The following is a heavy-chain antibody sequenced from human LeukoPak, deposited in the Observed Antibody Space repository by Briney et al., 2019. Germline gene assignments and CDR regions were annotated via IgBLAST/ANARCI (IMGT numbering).Heavy chain of an antibody. CDR2: INRNGGSA. D-gene: IGHD1-26*01. J-gene: IGHJ1*01. CDR3: ARDRGGSYMYLQH. V-gene: IGHV3-20*04. Sequence: GGSLRLSCAASGFTVDDDGMSWVRQGLGKGLEWVSGINRNGGSAGYADSVKGRFTISRDNVKNSLFLQMNSLRAEDTALYYCARDRGGSYMYLQHWGQGTLVTVSS. CDR1: GFTVDDDG.